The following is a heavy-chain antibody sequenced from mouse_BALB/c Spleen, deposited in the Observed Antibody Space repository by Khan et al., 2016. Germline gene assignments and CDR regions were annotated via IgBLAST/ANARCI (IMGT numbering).Heavy chain of an antibody. CDR3: AEDYYGSNWFAY. CDR2: INTNPGEP. CDR1: GYTFTNYG. Sequence: QIQLVQSGPELKKPGETVKISCKASGYTFTNYGMNWVKQAPGKGLKWMGWINTNPGEPTYAEEFKGRFAFFLATSASTAYLQINNLKNEDTATYFCAEDYYGSNWFAYWGQGTLVTVSA. D-gene: IGHD1-1*01. V-gene: IGHV9-3*02. J-gene: IGHJ3*01.